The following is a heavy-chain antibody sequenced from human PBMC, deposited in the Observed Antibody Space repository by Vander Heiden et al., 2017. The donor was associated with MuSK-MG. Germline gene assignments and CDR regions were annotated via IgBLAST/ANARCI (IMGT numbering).Heavy chain of an antibody. CDR3: ARLTSADWDLPRHCDY. D-gene: IGHD1-26*01. V-gene: IGHV4-39*01. J-gene: IGHJ4*02. CDR1: GGPIRTGGHF. CDR2: IDYRGSA. Sequence: QLQLQESGPRLVKPSETLSLTCTVSGGPIRTGGHFWGWIRQSPGKGLEWIASIDYRGSAYYNPFLKGRGTISVDTSNNQFSLRLTSVTAADTAVYYCARLTSADWDLPRHCDYWGQGTLATVSS.